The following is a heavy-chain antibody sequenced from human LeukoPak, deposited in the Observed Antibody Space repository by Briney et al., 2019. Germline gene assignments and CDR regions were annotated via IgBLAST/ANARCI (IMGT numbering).Heavy chain of an antibody. Sequence: SETLSLTCTVSGGSISSGGYYWSWIRQPPGKGLEWIGYIYHSGSTYYNPSLKSRVTISVDRSKNQFSLKLSSVTAADTAVYYCARSNPSGDSDYWGQGTLVTVSS. CDR2: IYHSGST. CDR1: GGSISSGGYY. CDR3: ARSNPSGDSDY. V-gene: IGHV4-30-2*02. D-gene: IGHD1-14*01. J-gene: IGHJ4*02.